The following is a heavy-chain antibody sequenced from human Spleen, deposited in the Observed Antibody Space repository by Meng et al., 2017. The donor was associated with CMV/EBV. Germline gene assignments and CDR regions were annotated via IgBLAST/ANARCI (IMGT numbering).Heavy chain of an antibody. CDR1: GFALTSYL. V-gene: IGHV3-7*01. Sequence: LRLSCAASGFALTSYLMSWVRQAPGKGLEWVANIKQDGSETYYEDSVKGRFTISRDNTKNSLYLQMNSLRVDGTAVYYCAREEGDFWSQGTLVTVSS. D-gene: IGHD3-3*01. CDR3: AREEGDF. CDR2: IKQDGSET. J-gene: IGHJ4*02.